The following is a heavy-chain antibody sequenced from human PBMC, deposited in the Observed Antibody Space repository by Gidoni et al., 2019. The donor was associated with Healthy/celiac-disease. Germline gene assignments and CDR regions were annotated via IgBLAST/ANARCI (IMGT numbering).Heavy chain of an antibody. CDR3: AKVQDTAISNLDY. J-gene: IGHJ4*02. V-gene: IGHV3-23*01. CDR2: ISGSGGST. D-gene: IGHD5-18*01. Sequence: EVPLLESGGGLVQPGGSLRLSCAASGFTFSSYAMSWVRQAPGKGLGWVSAISGSGGSTYYADSVKGRFTISRDNSKNTLYLQMNSLRAEDTAVYYCAKVQDTAISNLDYWGQGTLVTVSS. CDR1: GFTFSSYA.